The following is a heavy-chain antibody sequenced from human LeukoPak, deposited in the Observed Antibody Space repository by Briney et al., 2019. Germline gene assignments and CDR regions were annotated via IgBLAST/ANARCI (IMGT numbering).Heavy chain of an antibody. CDR1: GGTFSSYA. J-gene: IGHJ4*02. CDR2: IIPIFGIA. Sequence: SVKVSCKASGGTFSSYAISWVRQAPGHRLEWMGRIIPIFGIANYAQNFQGRVTITADKSTSTANMELSSLRSEDTAAYYCARGGGDGYNYRFDYWGQGTLVTVSS. CDR3: ARGGGDGYNYRFDY. V-gene: IGHV1-69*04. D-gene: IGHD5-24*01.